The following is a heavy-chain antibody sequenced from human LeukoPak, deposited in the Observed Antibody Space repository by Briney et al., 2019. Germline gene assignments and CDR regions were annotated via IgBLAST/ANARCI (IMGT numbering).Heavy chain of an antibody. CDR3: ARVPNYRYCSSTSCYTEYYFDY. CDR2: IGGTGTSI. J-gene: IGHJ4*02. V-gene: IGHV3-21*01. D-gene: IGHD2-2*02. Sequence: GGSLRLSCAASGFTFSTYSMNWVRQAPGKGLEWVSSIGGTGTSIYYADSVKGRFTISRDNAKNSLYLQMNSLRAEDTAVYYCARVPNYRYCSSTSCYTEYYFDYWGQGTLVTVSS. CDR1: GFTFSTYS.